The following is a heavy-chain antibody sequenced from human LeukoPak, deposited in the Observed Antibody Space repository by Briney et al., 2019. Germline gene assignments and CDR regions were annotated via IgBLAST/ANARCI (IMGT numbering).Heavy chain of an antibody. V-gene: IGHV3-48*03. CDR2: IGLGDNSI. J-gene: IGHJ4*02. D-gene: IGHD3-9*01. CDR3: AVVRYYDVLTGVVDF. Sequence: PGGSLRLSCAASGYTFHLYEMTWVRQAPGKGLDWVSSIGLGDNSISYSDSVKGRFTTSRDNANKSLYLQMDSLRAEDTAVYYCAVVRYYDVLTGVVDFWGQGTLVTVSS. CDR1: GYTFHLYE.